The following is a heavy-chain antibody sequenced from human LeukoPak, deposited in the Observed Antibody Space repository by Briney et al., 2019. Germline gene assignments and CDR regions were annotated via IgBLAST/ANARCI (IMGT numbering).Heavy chain of an antibody. CDR2: ISGSGGST. CDR3: AKDPCSSTSCYSDY. Sequence: GGSLRLSCAASGFTFSSYAMSRVRQAPGKGLEWVSAISGSGGSTYYADSVKGRFTISRDNSKNTLYLQMNSLRAEDTAVYYCAKDPCSSTSCYSDYWGQGTLVTVSS. J-gene: IGHJ4*02. CDR1: GFTFSSYA. V-gene: IGHV3-23*01. D-gene: IGHD2-2*02.